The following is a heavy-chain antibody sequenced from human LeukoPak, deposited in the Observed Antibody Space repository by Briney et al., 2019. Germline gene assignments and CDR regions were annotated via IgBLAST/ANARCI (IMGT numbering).Heavy chain of an antibody. Sequence: ASVKVSCTASGYTFTSYGISWVRQAPGQGLEWMGWISAYNGNTNYAQKLQGRVTMTTDTSTSTAYMELRSLRSDDRAVYYCARLVVRTYYYYMDVWGKGTTVTVSS. D-gene: IGHD3-10*01. CDR2: ISAYNGNT. CDR1: GYTFTSYG. V-gene: IGHV1-18*01. J-gene: IGHJ6*03. CDR3: ARLVVRTYYYYMDV.